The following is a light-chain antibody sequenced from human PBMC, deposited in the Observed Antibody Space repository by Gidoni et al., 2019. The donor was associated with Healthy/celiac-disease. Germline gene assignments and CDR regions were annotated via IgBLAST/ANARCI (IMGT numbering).Light chain of an antibody. V-gene: IGKV1-8*01. CDR1: QGSSSY. CDR3: QQYYSYPRT. J-gene: IGKJ1*01. CDR2: AAS. Sequence: AIRMTQSPSSFSASTGDRVTITCRARQGSSSYLAWYQQKPGKAPKLLIDAASTLQSVGPSRFGGSGSGTDFTLTISCLHAEDFATYYWQQYYSYPRTFGQXTKVEIK.